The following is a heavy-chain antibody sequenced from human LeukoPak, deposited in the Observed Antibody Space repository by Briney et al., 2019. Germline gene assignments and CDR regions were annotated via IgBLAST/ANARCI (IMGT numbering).Heavy chain of an antibody. J-gene: IGHJ4*02. CDR1: GFTFSSYA. CDR2: ISGSGGST. D-gene: IGHD6-19*01. V-gene: IGHV3-23*01. CDR3: AKAYGSGWAPFDY. Sequence: PGGSLRLSCAASGFTFSSYAMSWVRQAPGKGLEWVSTISGSGGSTDYADSVKGRFTISRDNSKNTLYLQMSSLRAEDTAVYYCAKAYGSGWAPFDYWGQGTLVTVSS.